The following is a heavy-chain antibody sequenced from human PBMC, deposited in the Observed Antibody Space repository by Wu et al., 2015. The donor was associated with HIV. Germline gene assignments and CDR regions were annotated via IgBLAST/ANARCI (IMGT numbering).Heavy chain of an antibody. CDR2: ISAYNGNT. J-gene: IGHJ6*03. D-gene: IGHD3-16*01. Sequence: QVQLVQSGAGGGRSRGASVEGLLQGFWLHLLSTLVSTGCDTAPGQGLEWMGWISAYNGNTNYAQNVQGRVTMTTDTSTSTVYMELRSLRSDDTAVYYCARDHLSSAIMTYSYYYMDVWGKGTTVTVSS. CDR1: LHLLSTLV. V-gene: IGHV1-18*01. CDR3: ARDHLSSAIMTYSYYYMDV.